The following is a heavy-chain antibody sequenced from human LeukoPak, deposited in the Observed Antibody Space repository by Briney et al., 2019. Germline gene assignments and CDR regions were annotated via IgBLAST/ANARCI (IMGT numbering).Heavy chain of an antibody. CDR2: INPNSGGT. CDR1: GYTFTDYY. J-gene: IGHJ6*02. CDR3: AAYYDNLTGYYDYYAMDV. D-gene: IGHD3-9*01. V-gene: IGHV1-2*02. Sequence: ASVKVSCKASGYTFTDYYLHWVRQAPGQGLEWMGWINPNSGGTNYAQKFQGRVTMTRDTYISTAYMELSRLRSDDTAVYYCAAYYDNLTGYYDYYAMDVWGQGTTVTVSS.